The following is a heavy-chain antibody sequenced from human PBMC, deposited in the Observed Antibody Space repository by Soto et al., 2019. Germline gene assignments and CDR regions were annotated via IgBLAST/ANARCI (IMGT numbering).Heavy chain of an antibody. V-gene: IGHV4-59*01. CDR3: ARVGYDYIWGSYRYQYYFDY. CDR1: GGSISSYY. CDR2: IYYSGST. J-gene: IGHJ4*02. Sequence: QVQLQESGPGLVKPSETLSLTCTVSGGSISSYYWSWIRQPPGKGLEWIGYIYYSGSTNYNPSLKSRVTISVDTSKNQFSLKLSSVTAADTAVYYCARVGYDYIWGSYRYQYYFDYWGPGTLVTVSS. D-gene: IGHD3-16*02.